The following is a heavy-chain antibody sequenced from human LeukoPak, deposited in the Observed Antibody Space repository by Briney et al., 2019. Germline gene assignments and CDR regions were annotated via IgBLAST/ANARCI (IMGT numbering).Heavy chain of an antibody. Sequence: PGGSLRLSCAASGFTFVSYWMSWVRQAPGKGLEWVAYIKQDGSGKSYVDSVKGRFTISRDNAKNSLYLQMNSLRAEDTAVYYCARGTNSDYWGQGTLVTVSS. CDR1: GFTFVSYW. J-gene: IGHJ4*02. V-gene: IGHV3-7*01. CDR3: ARGTNSDY. CDR2: IKQDGSGK. D-gene: IGHD2/OR15-2a*01.